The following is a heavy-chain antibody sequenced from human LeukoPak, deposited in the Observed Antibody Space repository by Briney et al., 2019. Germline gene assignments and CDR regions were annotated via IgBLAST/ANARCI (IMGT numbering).Heavy chain of an antibody. CDR2: ISGTGGST. V-gene: IGHV3-23*01. CDR1: GFSFSNNT. J-gene: IGHJ4*02. D-gene: IGHD6-19*01. Sequence: GGSLGLSWAAPGFSFSNNTISWVRQAPGRGLGWGSGISGTGGSTNYADSVKGRFTISRDNSMNTLYLQMNSLRAEDTAVYYCAKDSPSIAVAGNFDYWGQGTLVTVSS. CDR3: AKDSPSIAVAGNFDY.